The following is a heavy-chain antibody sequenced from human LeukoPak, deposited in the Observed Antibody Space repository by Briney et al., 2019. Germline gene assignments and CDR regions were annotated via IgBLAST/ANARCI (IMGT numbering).Heavy chain of an antibody. CDR2: INPSGGST. Sequence: ASVKVSCKASGYTFTSYYMHWVRQAPGQGLEWMGIINPSGGSTSYAQKFQGRVTMTRDTSTSTVYVELSSLRSEDTAVYYCARSGGIAARPTDIDFDYWGQGTLVTVSS. CDR1: GYTFTSYY. J-gene: IGHJ4*02. CDR3: ARSGGIAARPTDIDFDY. V-gene: IGHV1-46*01. D-gene: IGHD6-6*01.